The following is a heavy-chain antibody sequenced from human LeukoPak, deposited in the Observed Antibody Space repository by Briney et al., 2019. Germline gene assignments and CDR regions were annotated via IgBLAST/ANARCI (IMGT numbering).Heavy chain of an antibody. D-gene: IGHD3-3*01. Sequence: ASVKVSCKASGYTFTYYYMHWVRQAPGQGLEWMSWISANNGEIRYAQKFQGRVIMTTDTSTTTAYMELTSLRSDDTAVYYCARVPPSGHQVFGSDYWGQGTQVTVSS. CDR2: ISANNGEI. CDR3: ARVPPSGHQVFGSDY. V-gene: IGHV1-18*04. J-gene: IGHJ4*02. CDR1: GYTFTYYY.